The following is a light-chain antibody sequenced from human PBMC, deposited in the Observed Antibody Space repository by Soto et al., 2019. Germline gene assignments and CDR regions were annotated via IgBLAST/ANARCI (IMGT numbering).Light chain of an antibody. CDR2: GVT. CDR3: FSHRGGDSHV. V-gene: IGLV2-14*01. J-gene: IGLJ1*01. CDR1: SSDVGAYSY. Sequence: QSALTQPASVSGSPGQSITISCTGTSSDVGAYSYVSWYQQYPGKAPKLMIYGVTNRPSGVSNRFSGSKTGNTASLTISGLQAEDEADYYCFSHRGGDSHVFGTGTKSPS.